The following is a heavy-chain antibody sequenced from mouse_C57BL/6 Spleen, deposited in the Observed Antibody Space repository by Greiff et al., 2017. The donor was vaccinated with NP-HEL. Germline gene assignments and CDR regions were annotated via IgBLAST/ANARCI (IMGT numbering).Heavy chain of an antibody. CDR2: INPNNGGT. V-gene: IGHV1-26*01. D-gene: IGHD1-1*01. Sequence: VQLQQSGPELVKPGASVKISCKASGYTFTDYYMNWVKQSHGKSLEWIGDINPNNGGTSYNQKFKGKATLTVDKSSSTAYMELRSLTSEDSAVYYCASPYYGSSFAGFAYWGQGTLVTVSA. CDR3: ASPYYGSSFAGFAY. J-gene: IGHJ3*01. CDR1: GYTFTDYY.